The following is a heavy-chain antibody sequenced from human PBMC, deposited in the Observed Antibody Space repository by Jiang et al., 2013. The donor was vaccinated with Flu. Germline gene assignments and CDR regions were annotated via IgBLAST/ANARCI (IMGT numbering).Heavy chain of an antibody. V-gene: IGHV3-48*03. D-gene: IGHD3/OR15-3a*01. Sequence: RLSCAASGFTFSSYEMNWVRQAPGKGLEWVSYISSSGSTIYYADSVKGRFTISRDNAKNSLYLQMNSLRAEDTAVYYCARDFGPDPVDYWGQGTLVTVSS. CDR1: GFTFSSYE. CDR2: ISSSGSTI. J-gene: IGHJ4*02. CDR3: ARDFGPDPVDY.